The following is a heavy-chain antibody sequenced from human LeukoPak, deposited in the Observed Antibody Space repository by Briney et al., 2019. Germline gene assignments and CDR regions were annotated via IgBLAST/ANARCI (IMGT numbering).Heavy chain of an antibody. D-gene: IGHD3-9*01. V-gene: IGHV3-30*18. Sequence: GGSLRLSCAASGLSFSNYGMHWVRQAPGKGLEWVAVVSYDGSNKYYADSVKGRFTISRDNSKNTLYLQIHSLRAEDTAVYYCAKDGDMLTNYYVHEYDYWGQGTLVTVSS. CDR1: GLSFSNYG. CDR2: VSYDGSNK. CDR3: AKDGDMLTNYYVHEYDY. J-gene: IGHJ4*02.